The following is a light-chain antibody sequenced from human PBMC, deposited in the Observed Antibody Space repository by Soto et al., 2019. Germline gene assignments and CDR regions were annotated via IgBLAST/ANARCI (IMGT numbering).Light chain of an antibody. CDR3: QQYNNWPPSWT. J-gene: IGKJ1*01. CDR1: QSVSSGY. CDR2: GAS. V-gene: IGKV3-15*01. Sequence: EIVLTQSPGTLSLSPGDGATLSCRASQSVSSGYLAWYQQKPGQAPRLLIYGASTRATGIPARFSGSGSGTEFTLTISSLQSEDFAVYYCQQYNNWPPSWTFGQGTRWIS.